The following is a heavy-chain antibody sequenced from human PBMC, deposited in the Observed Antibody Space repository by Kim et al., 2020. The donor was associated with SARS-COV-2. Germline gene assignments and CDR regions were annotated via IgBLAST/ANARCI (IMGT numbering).Heavy chain of an antibody. V-gene: IGHV1-2*02. CDR3: ARKGCSSTSCYRGAFDI. J-gene: IGHJ3*02. Sequence: FQGRVTMTRDTSISTAYMELSRLRSDDTAVYYCARKGCSSTSCYRGAFDIWGQGTMVTVSS. D-gene: IGHD2-2*01.